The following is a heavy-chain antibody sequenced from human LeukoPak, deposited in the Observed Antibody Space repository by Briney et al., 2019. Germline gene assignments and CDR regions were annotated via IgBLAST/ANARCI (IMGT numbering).Heavy chain of an antibody. Sequence: PSETLSLTCTVSGGSISSSSYYWGWIRQPPGKGLEWIGSIYYSGSTYYNPSLKSRVTISVDTSKNQFSLKLSSVTAADTAVYYCARHPDYDFWSGPLGYYYMDVWGKGTMVTVSS. CDR2: IYYSGST. J-gene: IGHJ6*03. CDR3: ARHPDYDFWSGPLGYYYMDV. D-gene: IGHD3-3*01. CDR1: GGSISSSSYY. V-gene: IGHV4-39*01.